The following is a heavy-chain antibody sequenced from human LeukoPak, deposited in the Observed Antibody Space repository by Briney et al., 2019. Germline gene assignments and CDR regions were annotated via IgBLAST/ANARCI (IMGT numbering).Heavy chain of an antibody. J-gene: IGHJ4*02. V-gene: IGHV3-15*01. Sequence: PGGSLRLSCAASGFTFSNAWMNWVRQAPGKGLEWVGRIKSKPDGGTTDYAAPVKDRFTISRDDSKNTLYMQMNSLETEDTAVYYCTARNFDYWGQGTPVTVSS. CDR1: GFTFSNAW. CDR2: IKSKPDGGTT. CDR3: TARNFDY.